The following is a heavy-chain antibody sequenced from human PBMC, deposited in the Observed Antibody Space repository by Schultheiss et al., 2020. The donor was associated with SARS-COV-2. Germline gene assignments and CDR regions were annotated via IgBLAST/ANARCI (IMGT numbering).Heavy chain of an antibody. J-gene: IGHJ4*02. Sequence: SQTLSLTCAVYGGSFSGYYWSWIRQPPGKGLEWIGEINHSGSTNYNPSLKSRVTISVDTSKNQFSLKLSSVTAADTAVYYCARSSYSSGWYHYWGQGILVTVSS. CDR1: GGSFSGYY. CDR2: INHSGST. CDR3: ARSSYSSGWYHY. V-gene: IGHV4-34*01. D-gene: IGHD6-19*01.